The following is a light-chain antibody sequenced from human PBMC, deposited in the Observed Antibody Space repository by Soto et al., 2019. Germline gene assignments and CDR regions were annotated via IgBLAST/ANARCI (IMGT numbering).Light chain of an antibody. CDR3: QQRSNWPRT. Sequence: EIVLTQSPGTLALSLGERATLSSRASQTMRSSFLAWYQQKTGQLPRILIYDASNRDTGIPARFSGSGSGTDCTLTISSLEPEDFYFYYCQQRSNWPRTFGQGTKVDIK. CDR1: QTMRSSF. V-gene: IGKV3-11*01. J-gene: IGKJ1*01. CDR2: DAS.